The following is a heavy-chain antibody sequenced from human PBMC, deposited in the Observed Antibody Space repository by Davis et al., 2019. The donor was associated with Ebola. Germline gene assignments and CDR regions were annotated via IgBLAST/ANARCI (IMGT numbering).Heavy chain of an antibody. CDR3: AGHRDGYNPFDY. V-gene: IGHV3-21*06. D-gene: IGHD5-24*01. J-gene: IGHJ4*02. Sequence: GESLTISCAASGFTFSTYTMDWVRQAPGRGLEWVSSIGSGSTPMHYADSVKGRFTISRDNAKNSVYLQMNSLKAEDAAVYYCAGHRDGYNPFDYWGQGTLVTVSS. CDR1: GFTFSTYT. CDR2: IGSGSTPM.